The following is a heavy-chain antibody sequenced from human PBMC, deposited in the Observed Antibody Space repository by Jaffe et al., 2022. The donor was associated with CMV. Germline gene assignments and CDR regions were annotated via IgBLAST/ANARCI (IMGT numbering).Heavy chain of an antibody. Sequence: QVQLQQWGAGLLKPSETLSLTCAVYGGSFSGYYWSWIRQPPGKGLEWIGEINHSGSTNYNPSLKSRVTISVDTSKNQFSLKLSSVTAADTTIYYCARGPDYYDSSGYYPVWGQGTLVTVSS. D-gene: IGHD3-22*01. CDR3: ARGPDYYDSSGYYPV. V-gene: IGHV4-34*01. CDR2: INHSGST. J-gene: IGHJ4*02. CDR1: GGSFSGYY.